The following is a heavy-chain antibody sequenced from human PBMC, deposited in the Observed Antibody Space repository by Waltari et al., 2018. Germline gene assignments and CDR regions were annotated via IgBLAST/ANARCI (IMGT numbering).Heavy chain of an antibody. D-gene: IGHD6-13*01. J-gene: IGHJ4*02. Sequence: QVQLVESGGVVVQPGRSLRLSCAASGFTFSRYALHWVRQATGKGLEWVAVISYYGSNKYYADSVKGRFTISRDNSKNTLYLQMNSLRAEDTAVYYCARDSWQQLALDYWGQGTLVTVSS. CDR3: ARDSWQQLALDY. CDR1: GFTFSRYA. V-gene: IGHV3-30*16. CDR2: ISYYGSNK.